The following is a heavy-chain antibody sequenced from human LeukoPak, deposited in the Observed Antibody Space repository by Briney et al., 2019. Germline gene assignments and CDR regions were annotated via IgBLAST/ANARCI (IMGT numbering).Heavy chain of an antibody. D-gene: IGHD5-12*01. Sequence: GGSLRLSCSASGFPFSGREMAWVRQAPGKGLEWVSYMSKNGKTILHADSVKGRFTISRDNAKNSLFLQVDSLRAEDTAFYYCARASYTGFDLHFDQWGQGTLVTVSS. CDR2: MSKNGKTI. CDR3: ARASYTGFDLHFDQ. V-gene: IGHV3-48*03. J-gene: IGHJ4*02. CDR1: GFPFSGRE.